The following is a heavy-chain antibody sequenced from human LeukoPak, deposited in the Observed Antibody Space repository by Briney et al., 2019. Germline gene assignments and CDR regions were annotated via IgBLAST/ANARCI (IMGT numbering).Heavy chain of an antibody. Sequence: GGSLRLSCAASGFTFSDYYMSWIRQAPGKGLEWVSYISSSGSTIYYADSVKGRFTISRDNAKNSLYLQMNSLRAEDTAVYYCATGELELHATRGYYGMDVWGQGTTVTVSS. CDR2: ISSSGSTI. CDR1: GFTFSDYY. CDR3: ATGELELHATRGYYGMDV. D-gene: IGHD1-7*01. J-gene: IGHJ6*02. V-gene: IGHV3-11*01.